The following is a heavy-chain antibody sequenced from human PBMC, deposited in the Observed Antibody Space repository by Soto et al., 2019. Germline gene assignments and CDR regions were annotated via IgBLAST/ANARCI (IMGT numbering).Heavy chain of an antibody. CDR1: GGSVSNSNYY. J-gene: IGHJ4*02. D-gene: IGHD2-8*01. V-gene: IGHV4-39*01. CDR3: VSQRTSVLTQAYFDY. CDR2: VYYRGRS. Sequence: SETLSLTCNVSGGSVSNSNYYWGWIRHSRGKGLEWIGSVYYRGRSYSKSSVKSRVTISVDTSKNQFSLNLNSVTASDTAVYFCVSQRTSVLTQAYFDYWGPGALVTVSS.